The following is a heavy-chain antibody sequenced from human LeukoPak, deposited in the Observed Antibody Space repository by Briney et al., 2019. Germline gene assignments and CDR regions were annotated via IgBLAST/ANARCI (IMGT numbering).Heavy chain of an antibody. D-gene: IGHD3-10*01. CDR3: ARSPAFGFYYYGMDV. J-gene: IGHJ6*02. Sequence: GGSLRLSCAASGFTFSSYWMSWVRQAPGKGLEWVANIKQDGSEKYYVDSMKGRFTISRDNAKNSLYLQMNSLRAEDTAVYYCARSPAFGFYYYGMDVWGQGTTVTVSS. V-gene: IGHV3-7*03. CDR1: GFTFSSYW. CDR2: IKQDGSEK.